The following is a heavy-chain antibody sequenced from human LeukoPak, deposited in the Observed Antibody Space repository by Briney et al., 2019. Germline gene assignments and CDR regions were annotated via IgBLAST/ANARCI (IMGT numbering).Heavy chain of an antibody. V-gene: IGHV3-20*04. CDR2: INWNGGST. J-gene: IGHJ2*01. D-gene: IGHD2-21*02. CDR1: GSTFDNYA. CDR3: ARVGGMVTHWYFDL. Sequence: PSGGSLRLSCSASGSTFDNYAMHWVRQAPMKGLEWVSGINWNGGSTGYADSVKGRFTISRDNAKNSLYLQMNSLRAEDTALYYCARVGGMVTHWYFDLWGRGTLVTVPS.